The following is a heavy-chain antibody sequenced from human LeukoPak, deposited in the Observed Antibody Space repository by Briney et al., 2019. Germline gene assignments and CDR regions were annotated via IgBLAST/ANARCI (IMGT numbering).Heavy chain of an antibody. J-gene: IGHJ4*02. V-gene: IGHV4-39*01. CDR3: ARQRYGSLDY. CDR1: GGSISSSSYY. D-gene: IGHD1-1*01. CDR2: IYYSGST. Sequence: SETLSLTCTVSGGSISSSSYYWGWIRQPPGKGLEWIGSIYYSGSTYYNPSLKSRVTISVDTSKNQFSLKLGSVTAADTAVYYCARQRYGSLDYWGQGTLVTVSS.